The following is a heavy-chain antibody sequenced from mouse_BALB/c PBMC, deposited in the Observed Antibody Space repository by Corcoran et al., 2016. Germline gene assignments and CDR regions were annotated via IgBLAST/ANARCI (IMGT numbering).Heavy chain of an antibody. CDR3: ASDYDYAMDY. J-gene: IGHJ4*01. V-gene: IGHV9-1*02. CDR2: INTYTGEP. D-gene: IGHD2-4*01. Sequence: QIQLVQSGPELKKPAETVKISCKASGYTFTNYGMNWVKQAPGKGLKWMGWINTYTGEPTYADDFKGRFAFSLETSASTAYLQINNLKNEDMATYFCASDYDYAMDYWGQGTSVTVSS. CDR1: GYTFTNYG.